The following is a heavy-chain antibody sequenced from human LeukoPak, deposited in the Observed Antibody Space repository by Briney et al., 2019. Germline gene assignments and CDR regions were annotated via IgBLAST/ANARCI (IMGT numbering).Heavy chain of an antibody. CDR3: ASLHSSGWYYFDY. D-gene: IGHD6-19*01. Sequence: WASVKVSCKASGGTFSSYAISWVRQAPGQGLEWMGGIIPIFGTANYAQKFQGRVTITTDESTSTAYVELSSLRSEDTAVYYCASLHSSGWYYFDYWGQGTLVTVSS. CDR2: IIPIFGTA. CDR1: GGTFSSYA. J-gene: IGHJ4*02. V-gene: IGHV1-69*05.